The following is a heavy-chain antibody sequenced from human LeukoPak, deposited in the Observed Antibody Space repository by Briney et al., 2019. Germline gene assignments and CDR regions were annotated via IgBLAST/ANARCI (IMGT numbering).Heavy chain of an antibody. CDR2: IYYSGST. CDR1: GGSISSSSYY. D-gene: IGHD2-2*01. Sequence: SETLSLTCTVSGGSISSSSYYWGWIRQPPGKGLEWIGSIYYSGSTYYNPSLKSRVTISVDTSKNQFSLKLSSVTAADTAVYYCARRTGYCSSTSCYGGSDYWGQGTLVTVSS. J-gene: IGHJ4*02. CDR3: ARRTGYCSSTSCYGGSDY. V-gene: IGHV4-39*01.